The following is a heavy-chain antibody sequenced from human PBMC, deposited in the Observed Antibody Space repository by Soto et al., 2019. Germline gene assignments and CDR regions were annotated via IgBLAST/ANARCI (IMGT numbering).Heavy chain of an antibody. V-gene: IGHV4-30-2*01. Sequence: PSETLSLTCAVSGGSISSGGYSWSWIRQPPGKGLEWIGYIYHGGSTYYNPSLKSRVTISVDRSKNQFSLKLSSVTAADTAVYYCATGSNWKDKQNFAYWGQGTLVTVSS. D-gene: IGHD1-1*01. CDR2: IYHGGST. CDR1: GGSISSGGYS. J-gene: IGHJ4*02. CDR3: ATGSNWKDKQNFAY.